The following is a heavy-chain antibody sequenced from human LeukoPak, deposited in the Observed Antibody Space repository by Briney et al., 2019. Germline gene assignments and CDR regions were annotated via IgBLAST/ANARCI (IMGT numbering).Heavy chain of an antibody. CDR3: ARDQDRDGYNLDY. D-gene: IGHD5-24*01. J-gene: IGHJ4*02. CDR2: IIPIFGTA. CDR1: GGTFSSYA. V-gene: IGHV1-69*13. Sequence: PVKVSCKASGGTFSSYATSWVRQAPGQGLEWMGGIIPIFGTANYAQKFQGRVTITADESTSTAYMELSSLRSEDTAVYYCARDQDRDGYNLDYWGQGTLVTVSS.